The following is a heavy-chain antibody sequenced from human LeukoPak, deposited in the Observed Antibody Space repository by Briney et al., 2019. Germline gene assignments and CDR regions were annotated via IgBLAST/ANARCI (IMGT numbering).Heavy chain of an antibody. CDR3: AREKWLRSENSYYFDY. D-gene: IGHD5-12*01. CDR1: GGSISSGGYY. Sequence: SQTLSLTCTVSGGSISSGGYYWSWIRQHPGKGLEWIGYIYYSGSTYYNPSLKSRVTISVDTSKNQFSLKLSSVTAADTAVYYCAREKWLRSENSYYFDYWGQGTLVTVSS. V-gene: IGHV4-31*03. J-gene: IGHJ4*02. CDR2: IYYSGST.